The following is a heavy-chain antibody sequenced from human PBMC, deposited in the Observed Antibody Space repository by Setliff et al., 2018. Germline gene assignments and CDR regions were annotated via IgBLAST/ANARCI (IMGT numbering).Heavy chain of an antibody. CDR3: ARDQRLPLTYYYYGMDV. Sequence: SQTPSLTCAISGDSVSSNSAAWNWIRQSPSRGLEWLGRTYYRSKWYNDYAVSVKSRITINPDTSKNQFSLQLNSVTPEDTAVYYCARDQRLPLTYYYYGMDVWGQGTTVTVSS. V-gene: IGHV6-1*01. CDR2: TYYRSKWYN. J-gene: IGHJ6*02. D-gene: IGHD1-1*01. CDR1: GDSVSSNSAA.